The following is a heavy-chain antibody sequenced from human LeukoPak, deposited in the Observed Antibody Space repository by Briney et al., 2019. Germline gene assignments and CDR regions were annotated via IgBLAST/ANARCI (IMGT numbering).Heavy chain of an antibody. CDR1: GYSFTSYW. CDR3: ARGDSSGYYAYYFDY. D-gene: IGHD3-22*01. J-gene: IGHJ4*02. Sequence: AGESLKISCKGSGYSFTSYWIGWVRQMPGKGLEWMGIIYPGDSDTRYSPSFQGQVTISADKSISTAYLQWSSLKASDTAMYYCARGDSSGYYAYYFDYWGQGTLVTVSS. V-gene: IGHV5-51*01. CDR2: IYPGDSDT.